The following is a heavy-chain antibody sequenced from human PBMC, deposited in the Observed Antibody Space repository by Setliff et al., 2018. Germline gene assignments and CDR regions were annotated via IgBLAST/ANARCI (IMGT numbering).Heavy chain of an antibody. V-gene: IGHV1-18*01. J-gene: IGHJ4*02. CDR3: SRLVRFCIRTSCQRLSGGEF. CDR2: ISAHTGNT. D-gene: IGHD2-2*01. Sequence: ASVKVSCKASGYIFTHHAIHWVRQAPGQGLEWMGWISAHTGNTFYSPKFHGRVTLTTDTSTSTAYMELRSLGSDDTAVYYCSRLVRFCIRTSCQRLSGGEFWGQGTLVTVSS. CDR1: GYIFTHHA.